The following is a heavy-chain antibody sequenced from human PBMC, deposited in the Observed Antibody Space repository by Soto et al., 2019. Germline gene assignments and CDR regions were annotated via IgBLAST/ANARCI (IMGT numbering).Heavy chain of an antibody. CDR3: ARHLWFGELLGWYFDL. CDR2: IYYSGST. V-gene: IGHV4-31*03. CDR1: GGSIRSGSYY. Sequence: QVQLQESGPGLVKPSQTLSLTCTVSGGSIRSGSYYWSWIRQNPVKGLEWIGYIYYSGSTHYNPSFKGRVTTSIDTSKKQFSLKLSSVTAAATAVYYCARHLWFGELLGWYFDLWGRGTLVTVSS. J-gene: IGHJ2*01. D-gene: IGHD3-10*01.